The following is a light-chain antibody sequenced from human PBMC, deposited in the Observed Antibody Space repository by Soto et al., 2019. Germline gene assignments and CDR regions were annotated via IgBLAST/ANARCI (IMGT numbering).Light chain of an antibody. V-gene: IGLV4-69*01. CDR3: QTWGTGIHYV. CDR1: SGHSSYA. Sequence: QSVLTQSPSASASLGASVKLTCTLSSGHSSYASAWHQQQPEKGPRYLMKLNSDGSHSKGDGIPDRFSGSSSGAERYLTISSLQSEDEADYYCQTWGTGIHYVFGTGTKLTVL. J-gene: IGLJ1*01. CDR2: LNSDGSH.